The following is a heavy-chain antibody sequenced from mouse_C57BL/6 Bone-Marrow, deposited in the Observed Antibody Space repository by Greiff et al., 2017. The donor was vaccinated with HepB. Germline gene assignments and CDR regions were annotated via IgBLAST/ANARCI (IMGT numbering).Heavy chain of an antibody. V-gene: IGHV1-5*01. J-gene: IGHJ4*01. D-gene: IGHD2-3*01. CDR2: IYPGNSDT. CDR1: GYTFTSYW. Sequence: EVQLQQSGTVLARPGASVKMSCKTSGYTFTSYWMHWVKQRPGQGLEWIGAIYPGNSDTSYNQKFKGKAKLTAVTSASTAYMELSSLTNEDSAVYYCTSGGWLLDYYAMDYWGQGTSVTVSS. CDR3: TSGGWLLDYYAMDY.